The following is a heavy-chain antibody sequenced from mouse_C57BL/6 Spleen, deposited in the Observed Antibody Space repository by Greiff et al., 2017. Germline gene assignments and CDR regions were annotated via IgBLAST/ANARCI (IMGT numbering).Heavy chain of an antibody. J-gene: IGHJ2*01. Sequence: QVQLQQPGAELVKPGASVKLSCKASGYTFTSYWMHWVKQRPGRGLEWIGRIDPNSGGTKYNEKFKSKATLTVDKPSSTAYIQLSSLTSEDSAVYYCARSYYSNYGVFDYWGQGTTLTVSS. CDR1: GYTFTSYW. CDR3: ARSYYSNYGVFDY. D-gene: IGHD2-5*01. V-gene: IGHV1-72*01. CDR2: IDPNSGGT.